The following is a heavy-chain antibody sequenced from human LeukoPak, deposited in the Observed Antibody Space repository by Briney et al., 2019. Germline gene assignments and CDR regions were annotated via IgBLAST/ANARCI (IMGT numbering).Heavy chain of an antibody. Sequence: PSQTLSLTCTVSGGSISSGDYYWSWIRQPPGKGLEWIGYIYYSRSTYYNPSLKSRVTISVDTSKNQFSLKLSSVTAADTAVYYCARGRPYCSSTSCYPEYFQHWGQGTLVTVSS. D-gene: IGHD2-2*01. CDR3: ARGRPYCSSTSCYPEYFQH. J-gene: IGHJ1*01. V-gene: IGHV4-30-4*08. CDR1: GGSISSGDYY. CDR2: IYYSRST.